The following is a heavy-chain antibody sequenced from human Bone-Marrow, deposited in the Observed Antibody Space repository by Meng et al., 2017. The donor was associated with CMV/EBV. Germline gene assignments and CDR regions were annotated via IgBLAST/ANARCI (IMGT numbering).Heavy chain of an antibody. CDR3: ARSDRNYCTNGVCYKY. CDR2: MNPDSGDT. Sequence: ASVKVSCKASGYTFTGYHLHWVRQAPGQGLEWMGWMNPDSGDTNYAQKFQGRVTMTRDTSISTAYMELSRLRSDDTAVYYCARSDRNYCTNGVCYKYWGQGTLVTVSS. J-gene: IGHJ4*02. D-gene: IGHD2-8*01. V-gene: IGHV1-2*02. CDR1: GYTFTGYH.